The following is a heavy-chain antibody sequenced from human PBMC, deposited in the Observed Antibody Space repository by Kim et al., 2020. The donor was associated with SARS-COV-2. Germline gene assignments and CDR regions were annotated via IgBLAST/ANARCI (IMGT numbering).Heavy chain of an antibody. CDR3: ARRSLGYCSGGSCHSGFDP. V-gene: IGHV4-59*08. D-gene: IGHD2-15*01. Sequence: KSRVTISVDTSKNQFSLRLSSVTAADTAVYYCARRSLGYCSGGSCHSGFDPWGQGTLVTVSS. J-gene: IGHJ5*02.